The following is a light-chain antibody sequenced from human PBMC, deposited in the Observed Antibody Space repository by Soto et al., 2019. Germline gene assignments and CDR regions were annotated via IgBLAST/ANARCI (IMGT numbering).Light chain of an antibody. Sequence: DIQMTQSPSTLSASVGDSVTITCRASQSINSLVAWYQQHPGKAPKLLIYAASSLQSGVPSRFSGSGSGTDFTLTISSLQPEDFATYYCQQSYSTPRTFGQGTKVEIK. V-gene: IGKV1-39*01. CDR3: QQSYSTPRT. J-gene: IGKJ1*01. CDR1: QSINSL. CDR2: AAS.